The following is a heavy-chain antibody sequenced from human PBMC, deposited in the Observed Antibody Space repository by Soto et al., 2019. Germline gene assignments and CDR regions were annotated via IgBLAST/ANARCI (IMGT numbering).Heavy chain of an antibody. V-gene: IGHV1-69*01. D-gene: IGHD6-19*01. CDR3: AREGQWLIPGTFDI. CDR2: IIPIFGTA. Sequence: QVQLVQSGAEVKKPGSSVKVSCKASGGTFSSYAISWVRQAPGQGLEWMGGIIPIFGTANYAQKFQGRVTITADESTSTAYIELSSLSSEDTAVYYCAREGQWLIPGTFDIWGQGTMVTVSS. CDR1: GGTFSSYA. J-gene: IGHJ3*02.